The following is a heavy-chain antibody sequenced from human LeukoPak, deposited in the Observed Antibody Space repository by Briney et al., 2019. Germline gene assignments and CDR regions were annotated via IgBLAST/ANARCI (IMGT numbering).Heavy chain of an antibody. Sequence: GGSLRLSCAASGFTFSSYGMSWVRQAPGKGLEWVSAISGSGGSTHYADSVEGRFTISRDNAQNSLYLHMSSLRAEDTAVYYCAGMTPRPGPWGQGTLVTVSS. CDR3: AGMTPRPGP. CDR2: ISGSGGST. CDR1: GFTFSSYG. V-gene: IGHV3-23*01. J-gene: IGHJ5*02. D-gene: IGHD1-20*01.